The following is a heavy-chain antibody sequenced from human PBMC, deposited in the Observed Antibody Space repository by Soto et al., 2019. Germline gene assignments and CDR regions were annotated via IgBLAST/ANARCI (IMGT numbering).Heavy chain of an antibody. J-gene: IGHJ4*02. CDR3: ATAKSTYASAYYVY. D-gene: IGHD1-26*01. CDR2: ISYDGSNK. CDR1: GFAFSSYA. Sequence: SLRLSCAASGFAFSSYAMHWVRQAPGKGLEWVAVISYDGSNKYYADSVKGRFTISRDNSKNTLYLQMNSLRAEDTAIYFCATAKSTYASAYYVYWGRGTEVTVSS. V-gene: IGHV3-30-3*01.